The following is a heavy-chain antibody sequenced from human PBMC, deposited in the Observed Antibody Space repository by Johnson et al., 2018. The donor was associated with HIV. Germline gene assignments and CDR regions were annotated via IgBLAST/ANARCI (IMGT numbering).Heavy chain of an antibody. V-gene: IGHV3-74*02. D-gene: IGHD2-21*01. CDR2: LNSDGSRT. Sequence: VKLVESGGGLVQPGGSLRLSCAASGFTFSTYWMNWVRQAPGKGLVWVSRLNSDGSRTDYADSVKGRFTISRDNAKNTLYLQMNSLRAEDTAVYYCTRGRHSLDAFDVWGQGTMVTVSS. CDR1: GFTFSTYW. J-gene: IGHJ3*01. CDR3: TRGRHSLDAFDV.